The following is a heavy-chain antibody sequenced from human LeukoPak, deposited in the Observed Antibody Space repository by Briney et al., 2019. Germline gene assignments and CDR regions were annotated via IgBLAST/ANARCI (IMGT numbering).Heavy chain of an antibody. CDR3: ALVKTTVTVK. CDR2: IYWDDDK. CDR1: GFSLSTSGVG. D-gene: IGHD4-17*01. V-gene: IGHV2-5*02. J-gene: IGHJ4*01. Sequence: GCGPTLVKPTQTLTLTCTFSGFSLSTSGVGVGWIRQPPGKALEWLALIYWDDDKRYSPSLKSRLTITKDTSKNQVFLTMTNMDPVDTATYFCALVKTTVTVKWGQGTLVTVSS.